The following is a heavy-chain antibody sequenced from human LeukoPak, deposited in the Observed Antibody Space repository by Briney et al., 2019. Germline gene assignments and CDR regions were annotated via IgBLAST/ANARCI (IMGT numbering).Heavy chain of an antibody. CDR2: IYQSGSS. CDR1: GYSISSGYY. D-gene: IGHD6-13*01. V-gene: IGHV4-38-2*02. Sequence: SETLSLTCTVSGYSISSGYYGTWIRQPPGKGLEGIGRIYQSGSSYYNPSLKSRGTISVDTSKNHVSLKPSSVRAAHLAVEYCARDPLLSSSWHYWGQGTLVTVSS. J-gene: IGHJ4*02. CDR3: ARDPLLSSSWHY.